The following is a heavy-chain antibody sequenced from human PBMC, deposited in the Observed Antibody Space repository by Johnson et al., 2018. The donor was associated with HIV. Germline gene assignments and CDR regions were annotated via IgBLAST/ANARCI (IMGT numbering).Heavy chain of an antibody. V-gene: IGHV3-9*01. Sequence: VQLVESGGGLVQPGRSLRLSCAASGFTFDDYAMHWVRQAPGKGLEWVSGINWNGGSTGYADSVKGRFTISRDNAKNSLYLQMNSLRAEDTALYYCASSGWTNFWAFDIWGQGTMVTVSS. CDR3: ASSGWTNFWAFDI. D-gene: IGHD6-19*01. J-gene: IGHJ3*02. CDR2: INWNGGST. CDR1: GFTFDDYA.